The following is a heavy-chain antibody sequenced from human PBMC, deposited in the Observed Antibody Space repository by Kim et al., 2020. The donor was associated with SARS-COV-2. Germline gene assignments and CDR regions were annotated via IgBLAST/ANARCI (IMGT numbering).Heavy chain of an antibody. V-gene: IGHV3-30*04. CDR3: ARDRAYDSSGYYLGY. CDR1: GFTFSSYA. J-gene: IGHJ4*01. Sequence: GGSLRLSCAASGFTFSSYAMHWVRQAPGKGLEWVAVISYDGSNKYYADSVKGRFTISRDNSKNTLYLQMNSLRAEDTAVYYCARDRAYDSSGYYLGYWG. D-gene: IGHD3-22*01. CDR2: ISYDGSNK.